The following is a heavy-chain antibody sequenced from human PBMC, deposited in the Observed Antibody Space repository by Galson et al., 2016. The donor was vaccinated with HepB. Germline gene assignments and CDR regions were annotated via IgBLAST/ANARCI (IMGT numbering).Heavy chain of an antibody. D-gene: IGHD4-23*01. V-gene: IGHV3-74*01. CDR2: ISGDGSDT. CDR3: TRATVD. CDR1: GFTFNSYN. Sequence: SLRLSCAASGFTFNSYNMNWVRQAPERGLVWVSRISGDGSDTSYADSVKGRFTVSRDNAKNTLFLQMNSLRAEDTAVYYCTRATVDWGQGTLVTVSS. J-gene: IGHJ4*02.